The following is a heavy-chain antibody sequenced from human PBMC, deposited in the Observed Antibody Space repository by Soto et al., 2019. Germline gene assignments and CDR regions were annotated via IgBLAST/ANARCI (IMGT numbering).Heavy chain of an antibody. CDR3: AKDSSQGYGHPREQGMDV. D-gene: IGHD5-12*01. J-gene: IGHJ6*02. CDR1: GFSFSTYG. V-gene: IGHV3-30*18. Sequence: VRSLRLPCAASGFSFSTYGMHWVRQAPGKGLEWVAVTSYDGSNKDYADSVKGRFTISRDNSKNTLYLQMDSLRAEDAAVYYCAKDSSQGYGHPREQGMDVWGQGTTVTVS. CDR2: TSYDGSNK.